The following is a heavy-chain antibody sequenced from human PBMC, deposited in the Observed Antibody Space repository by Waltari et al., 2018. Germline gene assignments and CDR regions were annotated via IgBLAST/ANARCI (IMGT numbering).Heavy chain of an antibody. Sequence: QLPLQASGPAPVQPSETLSLTCTVSGASFSSSSYYWGWIRQPPGKGLEWIGSIYYSGSTYYNPSLKSRVTISVDTSKNQFSLKLSSVTAADTAVYYCARGGIAARRSWFDPWGQGTLVTVSS. V-gene: IGHV4-39*07. CDR3: ARGGIAARRSWFDP. D-gene: IGHD6-6*01. J-gene: IGHJ5*02. CDR1: GASFSSSSYY. CDR2: IYYSGST.